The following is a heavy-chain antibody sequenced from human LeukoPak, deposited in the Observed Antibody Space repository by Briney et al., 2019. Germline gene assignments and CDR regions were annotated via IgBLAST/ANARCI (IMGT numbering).Heavy chain of an antibody. Sequence: PSETLSLTCAVYGGSFSGYYWSWIRQPSGKGLEWIGEINHSGSTNYNPSLKSRVTISVDTFKNQFSLKLSSVTAADTAVYYCARGAVLRFLEWLLHNWFDPWGQGTLVTVSS. D-gene: IGHD3-3*01. V-gene: IGHV4-34*01. CDR1: GGSFSGYY. CDR3: ARGAVLRFLEWLLHNWFDP. J-gene: IGHJ5*02. CDR2: INHSGST.